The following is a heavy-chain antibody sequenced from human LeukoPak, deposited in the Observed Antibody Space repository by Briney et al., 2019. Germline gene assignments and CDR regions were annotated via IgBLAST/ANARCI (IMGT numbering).Heavy chain of an antibody. CDR2: ISGGGDAT. CDR3: AKDGSLWFGESYYYYYMDV. D-gene: IGHD3-10*01. Sequence: PGGSLRLSCAASDFSFITYAMSWVRQAPGKGLEWVSTISGGGDATYYADSVKGRFTISRDNSKNTLYLQMNSLRAEDTAVYYCAKDGSLWFGESYYYYYMDVWGKGTTVTISS. V-gene: IGHV3-23*01. J-gene: IGHJ6*03. CDR1: DFSFITYA.